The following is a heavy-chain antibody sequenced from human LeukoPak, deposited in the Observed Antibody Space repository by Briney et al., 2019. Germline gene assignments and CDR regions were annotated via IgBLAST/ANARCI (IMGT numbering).Heavy chain of an antibody. V-gene: IGHV4-61*02. CDR2: IYTSGST. J-gene: IGHJ3*02. Sequence: SQTLSLTXTVSGGSISSGSYYWSWIRQPAGKGLEWIGRIYTSGSTNYNPSLKSRVTISVDTSKNQFSLKLSSVTAADTAVYYCVGATHAFDIWGQGTMVTVSS. CDR3: VGATHAFDI. CDR1: GGSISSGSYY.